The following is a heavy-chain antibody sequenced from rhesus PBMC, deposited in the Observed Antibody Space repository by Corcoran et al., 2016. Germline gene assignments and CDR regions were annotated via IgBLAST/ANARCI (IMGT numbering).Heavy chain of an antibody. Sequence: QVQLQESGPGLVKPSETLSLTCTVSGGSISGYYNWNWIRQSPGKGLEWIGAVYGNSASTNSTPSLKSRVTISKDTSQNQFSLRLTSVTAADTAVYYCARQGYTDHLGGLDSWGQGVVVTVSS. D-gene: IGHD2-39*02. CDR3: ARQGYTDHLGGLDS. CDR1: GGSISGYYN. CDR2: VYGNSAST. J-gene: IGHJ6*01. V-gene: IGHV4-143*01.